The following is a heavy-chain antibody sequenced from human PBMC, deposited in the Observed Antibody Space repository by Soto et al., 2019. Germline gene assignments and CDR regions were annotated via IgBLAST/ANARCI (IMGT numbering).Heavy chain of an antibody. CDR2: ISSSSSTI. D-gene: IGHD3-22*01. Sequence: GGSLRLSCAASGFTFSSYSMNWVRQAPGKGLEWVSYISSSSSTIYYADSVKGRFTISRDNAKNSLYLQMNSLRDEDTAVYYCARSYYDSSGYYYVPTSLGVYYYYGMDVWGQGTTVTVSS. V-gene: IGHV3-48*02. CDR3: ARSYYDSSGYYYVPTSLGVYYYYGMDV. CDR1: GFTFSSYS. J-gene: IGHJ6*02.